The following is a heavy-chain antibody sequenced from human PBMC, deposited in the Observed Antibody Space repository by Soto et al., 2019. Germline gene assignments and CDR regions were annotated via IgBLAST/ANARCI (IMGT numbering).Heavy chain of an antibody. Sequence: EVQLLESGGGLVQPGGSLRLSCAASGFTFSSYAMSWVRQAPGKGLEWVSVIIGSGDSTYYADSVKGRFTISRDNSKNPLYLQMNSLRAEETVVYYCARRTSGWYLDYWGQGTLVTVSS. D-gene: IGHD6-19*01. CDR3: ARRTSGWYLDY. CDR1: GFTFSSYA. J-gene: IGHJ4*02. V-gene: IGHV3-23*01. CDR2: IIGSGDST.